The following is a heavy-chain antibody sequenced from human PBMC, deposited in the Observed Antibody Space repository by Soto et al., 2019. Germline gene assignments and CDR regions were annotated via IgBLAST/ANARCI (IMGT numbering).Heavy chain of an antibody. D-gene: IGHD5-18*01. V-gene: IGHV1-8*01. Sequence: ASVKVSCKASGYTFTSYDINWVRQATGQGLEWMGWMNPNSGNTGYAQKFQGRVTMTRNTFISTAYMELSSLRSEDTAVYYCARGGYSYGYGYYYGMDVWGQGTTVTVSS. CDR2: MNPNSGNT. CDR1: GYTFTSYD. CDR3: ARGGYSYGYGYYYGMDV. J-gene: IGHJ6*02.